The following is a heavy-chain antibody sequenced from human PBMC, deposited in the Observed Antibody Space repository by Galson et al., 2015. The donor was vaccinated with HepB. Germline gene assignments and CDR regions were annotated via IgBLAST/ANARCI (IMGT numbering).Heavy chain of an antibody. J-gene: IGHJ4*02. CDR1: GFTFSDYH. CDR3: VRGSDYYDTDGYYYDY. V-gene: IGHV3-11*01. CDR2: ISPRGSAI. D-gene: IGHD3-22*01. Sequence: SLRLSCAASGFTFSDYHMRWIRQAPGKGLEWISYISPRGSAIYYADSVKGRFTISRDNAKKSLYLHMNSLRGDDTARYYCVRGSDYYDTDGYYYDYWGQGTLVTVSS.